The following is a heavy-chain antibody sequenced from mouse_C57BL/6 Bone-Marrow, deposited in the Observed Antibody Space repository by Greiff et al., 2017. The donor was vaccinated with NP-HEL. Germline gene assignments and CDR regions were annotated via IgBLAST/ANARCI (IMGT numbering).Heavy chain of an antibody. Sequence: QVTLKVSGPGILQPSQTLSLTCSFSGFSLSTFGMGVGWIRQPSGKGLEWLAHIWWDDDKYYNPALKSRLTISKDTSKNQVFLKIANVDTADTATYYCARIPPIYYYGSSFPPYYYAMDYWGQGTSVTVSS. D-gene: IGHD1-1*01. CDR1: GFSLSTFGMG. CDR3: ARIPPIYYYGSSFPPYYYAMDY. CDR2: IWWDDDK. V-gene: IGHV8-8*01. J-gene: IGHJ4*01.